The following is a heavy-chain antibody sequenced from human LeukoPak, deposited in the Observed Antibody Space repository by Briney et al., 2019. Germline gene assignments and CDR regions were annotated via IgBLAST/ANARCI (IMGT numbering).Heavy chain of an antibody. CDR3: VKDCGVVVITMGLDY. CDR1: GFTFSSYA. V-gene: IGHV3-64D*06. D-gene: IGHD3-22*01. CDR2: ISSNGGST. Sequence: GGSLRLSCSASGFTFSSYAMHWVRQAPGKGLEYVSAISSNGGSTYYADSVKGRFTISRDNSKNTLYLQMSSLRAEDTAVYYCVKDCGVVVITMGLDYWGQGTLVTVSS. J-gene: IGHJ4*02.